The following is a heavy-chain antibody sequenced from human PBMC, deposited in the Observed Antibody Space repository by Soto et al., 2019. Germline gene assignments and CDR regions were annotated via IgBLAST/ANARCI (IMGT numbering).Heavy chain of an antibody. Sequence: QVQLQESGPGLAKPSETLSLTCTVSGGSMSNYYWSWIRQPPWKGLEWIGYIYYSGSTNYNPSLKRSVTISVDTSKNQFSLKLSSVTAADTAVYYCGRHVPARVWFDPWGQGTLVTVSS. CDR3: GRHVPARVWFDP. CDR2: IYYSGST. V-gene: IGHV4-59*08. CDR1: GGSMSNYY. J-gene: IGHJ5*02.